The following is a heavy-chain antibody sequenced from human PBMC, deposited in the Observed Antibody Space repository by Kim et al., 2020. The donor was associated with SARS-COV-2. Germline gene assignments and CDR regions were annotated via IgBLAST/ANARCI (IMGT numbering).Heavy chain of an antibody. J-gene: IGHJ6*03. D-gene: IGHD6-19*01. CDR3: TREPRKSIAVAGTLFPRYYYYYYMDV. V-gene: IGHV3-49*04. Sequence: GGSLRLSCTASGFTLGDYAMSWVRQAPGKGLEWVGFIRSKAYGGTTEYAASVKGRFTISRDDSKSIAYLQMNSLKTEDTAVYYCTREPRKSIAVAGTLFPRYYYYYYMDVWGKGTTVTVSS. CDR2: IRSKAYGGTT. CDR1: GFTLGDYA.